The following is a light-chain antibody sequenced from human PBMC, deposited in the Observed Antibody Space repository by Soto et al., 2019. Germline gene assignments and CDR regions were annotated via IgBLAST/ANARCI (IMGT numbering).Light chain of an antibody. V-gene: IGLV1-44*01. CDR2: TTN. Sequence: QSVLTQPHSASVTPGQRVTISCSGSSSNIGTSSVHWFQQLPGTAPKLLISTTNQRPSGVPERFSGSKSGTSASLAISGLQSEDEADYYCAAWDDSLNGHAFGTGTKVTIL. J-gene: IGLJ1*01. CDR1: SSNIGTSS. CDR3: AAWDDSLNGHA.